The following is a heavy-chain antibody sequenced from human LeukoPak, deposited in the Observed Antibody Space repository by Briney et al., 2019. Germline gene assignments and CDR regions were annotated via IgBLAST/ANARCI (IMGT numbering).Heavy chain of an antibody. CDR3: AKVWWELLRTAGPDY. Sequence: TGGSLRLSCAAYGFTFNSHAMSWVRQIPGKGLEWVSSVTADGANTHFADSVKGRFTISRDNSKNTLYLHMNSLRAEDTAVYYCAKVWWELLRTAGPDYWGQGTLVTVSS. CDR2: VTADGANT. D-gene: IGHD1-26*01. V-gene: IGHV3-23*01. J-gene: IGHJ4*02. CDR1: GFTFNSHA.